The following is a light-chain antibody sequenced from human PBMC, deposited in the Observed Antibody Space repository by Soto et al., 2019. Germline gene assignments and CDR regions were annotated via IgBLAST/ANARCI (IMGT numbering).Light chain of an antibody. J-gene: IGKJ5*01. Sequence: EIVMTQSPATLSVSPGERATLSCRASESVSSNLAWYQQKPGQAPRLLIYGASTRATGIPARFSGSGSGTEFTLTISSLQSEDFAVYYCQQYNNRPPSTFGQGTRLEIK. CDR2: GAS. V-gene: IGKV3-15*01. CDR1: ESVSSN. CDR3: QQYNNRPPST.